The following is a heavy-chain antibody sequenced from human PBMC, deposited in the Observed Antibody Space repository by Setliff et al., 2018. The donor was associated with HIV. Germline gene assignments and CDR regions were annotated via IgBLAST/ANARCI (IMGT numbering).Heavy chain of an antibody. D-gene: IGHD2-15*01. CDR1: GGSITSGTYY. V-gene: IGHV4-31*03. J-gene: IGHJ6*02. Sequence: SETLSLTCTVSGGSITSGTYYWNWIRQHPGKGLEWIGYIYYSGSTYYNPSLKSRITISVDTSKNQFSLTLNSVTGADTAVYYCARDEGVVAATETYYYNGLDVWGQGTAVTVSS. CDR3: ARDEGVVAATETYYYNGLDV. CDR2: IYYSGST.